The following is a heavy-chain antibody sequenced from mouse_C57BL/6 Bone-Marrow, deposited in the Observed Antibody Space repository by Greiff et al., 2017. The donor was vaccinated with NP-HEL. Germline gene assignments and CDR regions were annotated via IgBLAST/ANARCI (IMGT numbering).Heavy chain of an antibody. CDR1: GYTFTSYW. Sequence: VQLKQSGTVLARPGASVKMSCKTSGYTFTSYWMHWVKQRPGQGLEWIGAIYPGNSDTSYNQKFKGKANLTAVTSASTAYMELSSLTNEDSAVYYCTRSIYYGYPAWFAYWGQGTLVTVSA. D-gene: IGHD2-2*01. CDR2: IYPGNSDT. CDR3: TRSIYYGYPAWFAY. J-gene: IGHJ3*01. V-gene: IGHV1-5*01.